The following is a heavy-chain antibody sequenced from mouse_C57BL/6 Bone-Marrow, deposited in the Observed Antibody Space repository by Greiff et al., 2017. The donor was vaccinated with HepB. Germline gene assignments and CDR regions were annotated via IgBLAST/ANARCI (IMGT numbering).Heavy chain of an antibody. Sequence: EVKLMESGGGLVKPGGSLKLSCAASGFTFSSYAMSWVRQTPEKRLEWVATISDGGSYTYYPDNVKGRFTISRDNAKNNLYLQMSHLKSEDTAMYYCARGEAAYYSTYDYWGQGTTLTVSS. CDR3: ARGEAAYYSTYDY. V-gene: IGHV5-4*03. D-gene: IGHD2-5*01. CDR1: GFTFSSYA. CDR2: ISDGGSYT. J-gene: IGHJ2*01.